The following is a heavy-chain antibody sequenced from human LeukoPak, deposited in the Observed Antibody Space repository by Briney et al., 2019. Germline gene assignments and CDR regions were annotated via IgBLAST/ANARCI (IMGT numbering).Heavy chain of an antibody. D-gene: IGHD3-22*01. CDR2: IYYSGST. J-gene: IGHJ4*02. V-gene: IGHV4-59*01. CDR1: AGSISSYY. CDR3: ARGRIYYDSTGYQV. Sequence: SETLSLTCTVSAGSISSYYWSWMRQPPGKGLEWIGHIYYSGSTKYNSSLKSRVTISVDTSKSQFSLKLSSVTAADTALYYCARGRIYYDSTGYQVWGQGTLVTVSS.